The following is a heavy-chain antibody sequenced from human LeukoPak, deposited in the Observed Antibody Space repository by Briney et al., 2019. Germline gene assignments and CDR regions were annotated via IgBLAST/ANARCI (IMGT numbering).Heavy chain of an antibody. D-gene: IGHD5-24*01. Sequence: GESLKISCKGLGYSFSSYWNAWVRQRPGKGLEWMGVIYPGGSETRYDPSFQGQVTISADSSTSTAYLQWSSLRASDTAMYYCARASRDGYNQNFDHWGQGTLVTVTS. CDR1: GYSFSSYW. J-gene: IGHJ4*02. CDR3: ARASRDGYNQNFDH. V-gene: IGHV5-51*01. CDR2: IYPGGSET.